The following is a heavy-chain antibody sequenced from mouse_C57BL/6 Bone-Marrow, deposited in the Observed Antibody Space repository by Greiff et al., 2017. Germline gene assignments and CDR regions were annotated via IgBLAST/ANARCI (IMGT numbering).Heavy chain of an antibody. CDR2: IHPNSGST. D-gene: IGHD1-1*01. Sequence: VQLQQSGAELVKPGASVKLSCKASGYTFTSYWMHWVKQRPGQGLEWIGMIHPNSGSTNYNEKFKSKATLTVDKSSSTAYMQLSRLTSEDSAVYYCALITTVGFDDWGQGTTRTVSS. J-gene: IGHJ2*01. CDR1: GYTFTSYW. CDR3: ALITTVGFDD. V-gene: IGHV1-64*01.